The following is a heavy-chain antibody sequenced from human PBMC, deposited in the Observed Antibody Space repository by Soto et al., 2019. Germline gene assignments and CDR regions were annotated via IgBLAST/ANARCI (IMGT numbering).Heavy chain of an antibody. D-gene: IGHD1-26*01. CDR1: GGSISSSDYY. CDR2: IHYSGNT. V-gene: IGHV4-39*01. CDR3: ARSSPEGELLHWFGY. Sequence: ASETLSLTCTVSGGSISSSDYYWAWIRQPPGKGLEWIGTIHYSGNTYYNPSLKGRVTISVDTSKNQFSLKLNSLTAADTAVYYCARSSPEGELLHWFGYWGQGXLVTVYS. J-gene: IGHJ4*02.